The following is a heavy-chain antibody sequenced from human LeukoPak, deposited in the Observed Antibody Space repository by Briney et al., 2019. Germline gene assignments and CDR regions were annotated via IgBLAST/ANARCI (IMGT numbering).Heavy chain of an antibody. J-gene: IGHJ4*02. Sequence: GGSLRLSCAASGFTFSSDWMSWVRQAPGKGLEWVANIKHDGSEKYYMDSVKGRFTISRDNAKNSLYLQMNSLRAEDTAVYYCASGRDPLDYWGQGTLVTVSS. CDR2: IKHDGSEK. CDR3: ASGRDPLDY. CDR1: GFTFSSDW. V-gene: IGHV3-7*02. D-gene: IGHD1-26*01.